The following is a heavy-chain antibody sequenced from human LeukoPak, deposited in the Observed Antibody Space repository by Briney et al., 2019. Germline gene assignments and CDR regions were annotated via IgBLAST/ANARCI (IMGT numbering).Heavy chain of an antibody. J-gene: IGHJ4*02. CDR1: GYSISSGYY. CDR2: FYYSGST. D-gene: IGHD6-13*01. Sequence: SETLSLTCTVSGYSISSGYYWGWIRQPPGKGLEWIGTFYYSGSTYYNPSLKCRVTISVDTSKNQFSLKLSSVTAADTAVYYCARDLWQQLVPGDYWGQGTLVTVSS. CDR3: ARDLWQQLVPGDY. V-gene: IGHV4-38-2*02.